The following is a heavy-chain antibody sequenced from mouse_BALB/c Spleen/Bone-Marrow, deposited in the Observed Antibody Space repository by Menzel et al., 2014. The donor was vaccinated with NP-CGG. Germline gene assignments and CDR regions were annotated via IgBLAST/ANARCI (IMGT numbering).Heavy chain of an antibody. Sequence: SGPELVKPGASVKMSCKASGYTFTSYVMHWVKQKPGQGLEWIGYINPYNDGTKYNEKFKGKATLTSDKSSSTAYMEHSSLTSEDSAVYYCARREDGYGTFYWYFDVWGAGTTVTVSS. CDR2: INPYNDGT. CDR3: ARREDGYGTFYWYFDV. V-gene: IGHV1-14*01. D-gene: IGHD2-2*01. J-gene: IGHJ1*01. CDR1: GYTFTSYV.